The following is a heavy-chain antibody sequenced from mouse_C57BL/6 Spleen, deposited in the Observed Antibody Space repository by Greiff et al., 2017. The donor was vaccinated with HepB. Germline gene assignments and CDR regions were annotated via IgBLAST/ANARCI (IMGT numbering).Heavy chain of an antibody. Sequence: EVKLMESGPELVKPGASVKISCKASGYSFTDYNMNWVKQSNGKSLEWIGVINPNYGTTSYNQKFKGKATLTVDQSSSTAYMQLNSLTSEDSAVYYCARWPYYGSSYGGFAYWGQGTLVTVSA. V-gene: IGHV1-39*01. CDR3: ARWPYYGSSYGGFAY. D-gene: IGHD1-1*01. CDR1: GYSFTDYN. CDR2: INPNYGTT. J-gene: IGHJ3*01.